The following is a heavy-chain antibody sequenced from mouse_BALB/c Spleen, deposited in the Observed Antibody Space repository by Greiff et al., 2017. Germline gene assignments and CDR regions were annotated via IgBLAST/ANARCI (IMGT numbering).Heavy chain of an antibody. CDR3: ARGWGTTALYYYAMDY. Sequence: VQLQESGPGLVAPSQSLSITCTVSGFSLTSYGVHWVRQPPGKGLEWLGVIWAGGSTNYNSALMSRLSISKDNSKSQVFLKMNSLQTDDTAMYYCARGWGTTALYYYAMDYWGQGTSVTVSS. D-gene: IGHD1-2*01. V-gene: IGHV2-9*02. CDR1: GFSLTSYG. CDR2: IWAGGST. J-gene: IGHJ4*01.